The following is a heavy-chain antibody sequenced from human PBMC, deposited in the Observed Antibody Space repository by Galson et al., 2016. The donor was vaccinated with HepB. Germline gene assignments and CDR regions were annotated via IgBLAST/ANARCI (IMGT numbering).Heavy chain of an antibody. CDR3: ARGGGELDY. CDR1: GFPFTDFF. V-gene: IGHV3-11*01. Sequence: SLRLSCAASGFPFTDFFMTWIRQAPGTGLQWLAYISGNGKTLDYAESVKGRFTISRDNANNSLYLQMNSLRVEDTAVYYYARGGGELDYWGQGSLVTVSS. J-gene: IGHJ4*02. CDR2: ISGNGKTL. D-gene: IGHD2-21*01.